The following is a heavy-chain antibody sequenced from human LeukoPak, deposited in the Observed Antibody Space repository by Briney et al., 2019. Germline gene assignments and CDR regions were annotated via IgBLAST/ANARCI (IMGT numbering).Heavy chain of an antibody. CDR1: GYTFTSYY. CDR3: ARDRGISGRPNAFDI. Sequence: GASVKVSCKSSGYTFTSYYIHWVRQAPAQGLEWMGWISPHTGGTNFAQKFQGRVTMTRDTSISTAYMELNSLRADGTAVYYCARDRGISGRPNAFDIWGQGTMVAVSS. V-gene: IGHV1-2*02. D-gene: IGHD6-6*01. CDR2: ISPHTGGT. J-gene: IGHJ3*02.